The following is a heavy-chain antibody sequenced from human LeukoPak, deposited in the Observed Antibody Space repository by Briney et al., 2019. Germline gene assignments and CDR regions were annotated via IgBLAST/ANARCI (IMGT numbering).Heavy chain of an antibody. CDR3: AKLDYYDSSGYPYYFDY. CDR2: IRGSGGST. D-gene: IGHD3-22*01. J-gene: IGHJ4*02. Sequence: GGSLRLSCAASGFTFSSYAMSWVRQAPGKGLEWVSAIRGSGGSTYYADSVKGRFTISRDNSKNTLYLQMNSLRAEDTAVYYCAKLDYYDSSGYPYYFDYWGQGTLVTVSS. CDR1: GFTFSSYA. V-gene: IGHV3-23*01.